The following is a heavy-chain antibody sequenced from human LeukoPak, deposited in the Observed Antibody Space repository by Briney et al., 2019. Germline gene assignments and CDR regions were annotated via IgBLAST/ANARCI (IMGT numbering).Heavy chain of an antibody. V-gene: IGHV3-66*01. CDR2: IHSSGST. J-gene: IGHJ4*02. D-gene: IGHD1-26*01. Sequence: GGSLRLSCAASGFTVNTKYMNWVRQAPGKGLEWVSVIHSSGSTYYADSVKGRFTISRDNSKNTLSLQMNSLRVEDTAVYYCSGSSLPWTFDYWGLGTLVTVSS. CDR1: GFTVNTKY. CDR3: SGSSLPWTFDY.